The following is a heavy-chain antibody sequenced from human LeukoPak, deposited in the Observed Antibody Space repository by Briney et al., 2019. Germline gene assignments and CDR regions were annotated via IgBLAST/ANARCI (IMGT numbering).Heavy chain of an antibody. Sequence: ASVKVSCKASGGTFSSYAISWVRQAPGQGLEWMGGIIPIFGTANYAQKFQGRVTITADESTSTAYMELSSLRSEDTAVYYCALSDIAVAVGVDYWGQGTLVTVSS. V-gene: IGHV1-69*13. CDR2: IIPIFGTA. D-gene: IGHD6-19*01. CDR1: GGTFSSYA. CDR3: ALSDIAVAVGVDY. J-gene: IGHJ4*02.